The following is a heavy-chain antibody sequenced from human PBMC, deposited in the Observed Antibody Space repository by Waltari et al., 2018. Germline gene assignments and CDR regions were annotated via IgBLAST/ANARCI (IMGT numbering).Heavy chain of an antibody. V-gene: IGHV3-53*02. D-gene: IGHD1-26*01. CDR2: VYSGGST. CDR1: GFTVSSNY. CDR3: ATGPIVGGGYFDY. Sequence: EVQLVETGGGLIQPGGSLRLSCAASGFTVSSNYMSWVRQAPGKGLEWVSVVYSGGSTYYADSVKGRFTISRDNSKNTLYLQMNSLRAEDTAVYYCATGPIVGGGYFDYWGQGTLVTVSS. J-gene: IGHJ4*02.